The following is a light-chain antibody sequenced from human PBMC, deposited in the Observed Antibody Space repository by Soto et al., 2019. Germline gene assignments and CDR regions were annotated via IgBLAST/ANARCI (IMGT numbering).Light chain of an antibody. CDR2: GVY. CDR1: DSDVGGYNY. V-gene: IGLV2-14*01. J-gene: IGLJ2*01. Sequence: QSALTQPASVSGSPGQSITISCTGTDSDVGGYNYVSWYQQHPDKAPKLMIYGVYNRPSGVSNRFSGSKSGNTASLTISGLQAGDEADYYCSSFTNNNTPHVVFGGGTKVTVL. CDR3: SSFTNNNTPHVV.